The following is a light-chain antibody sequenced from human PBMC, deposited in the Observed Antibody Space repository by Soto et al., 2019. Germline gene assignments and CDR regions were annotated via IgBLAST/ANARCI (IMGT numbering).Light chain of an antibody. J-gene: IGKJ1*01. CDR1: QSISSY. CDR2: AAS. CDR3: QQSSGAPWT. V-gene: IGKV1-39*01. Sequence: DIQMTQSPSSLSASVGDRVTITCRASQSISSYLNWYQQKPGKVPKVLIYAASTLQSGVPSRFSGSGSGTDFTLTISSLQPEDFATYYCQQSSGAPWTFGQGTKVEI.